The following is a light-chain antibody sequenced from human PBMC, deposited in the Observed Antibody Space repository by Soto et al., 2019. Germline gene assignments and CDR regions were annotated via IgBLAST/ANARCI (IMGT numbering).Light chain of an antibody. Sequence: QSVLTQPASVSGSPGQSITISCTGTSSDVGGYNYVSWYQQHPGKAPKLMIYEVSNLPSGVSNRFSGSKSGNTASLTISGLQPEDEADYYCSSYTSSNTFYVFGTGTKLTVL. CDR1: SSDVGGYNY. CDR3: SSYTSSNTFYV. J-gene: IGLJ1*01. V-gene: IGLV2-14*01. CDR2: EVS.